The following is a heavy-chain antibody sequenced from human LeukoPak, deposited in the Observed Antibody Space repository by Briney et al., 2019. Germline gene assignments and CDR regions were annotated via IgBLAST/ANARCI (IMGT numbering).Heavy chain of an antibody. CDR2: MNPNSGNT. Sequence: ASVKVSCKASGYTFTSYDINWVRQATGQGLEWMGWMNPNSGNTGYAQKFQGRVTITRNTSISTAYMELSSLRSEDTAVYYCARAPFFWSGFRYYFDYWGQGTLVTVSS. CDR1: GYTFTSYD. D-gene: IGHD3-3*01. V-gene: IGHV1-8*03. CDR3: ARAPFFWSGFRYYFDY. J-gene: IGHJ4*02.